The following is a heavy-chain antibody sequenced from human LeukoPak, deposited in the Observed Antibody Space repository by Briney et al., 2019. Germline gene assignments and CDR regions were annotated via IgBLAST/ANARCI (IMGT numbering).Heavy chain of an antibody. CDR1: GFTFSSHW. D-gene: IGHD2-2*01. J-gene: IGHJ4*02. CDR2: IKEDGSEK. CDR3: AKCVRCSSTSCRCGYFDY. Sequence: PGGSLRLSCAASGFTFSSHWMNWVRQAPGKGLEWVANIKEDGSEKDYVDSVKGRFTISRDNAKNSLYLQMDSLRAEDTAVYYCAKCVRCSSTSCRCGYFDYWGQGTLVTVSS. V-gene: IGHV3-7*01.